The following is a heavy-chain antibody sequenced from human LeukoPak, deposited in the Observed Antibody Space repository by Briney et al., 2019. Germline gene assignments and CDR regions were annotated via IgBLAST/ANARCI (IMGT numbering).Heavy chain of an antibody. CDR2: INHSGST. Sequence: SETLSLTCAVYGGSFSGYYWSWIRQPPGKGLEWIGEINHSGSTNYNPSLKSRVTISVDTSKNQFSLKLSSVTAADTAVYYCAGNYYGSGSYDYWGQGTLVTVSS. CDR1: GGSFSGYY. J-gene: IGHJ4*02. D-gene: IGHD3-10*01. CDR3: AGNYYGSGSYDY. V-gene: IGHV4-34*01.